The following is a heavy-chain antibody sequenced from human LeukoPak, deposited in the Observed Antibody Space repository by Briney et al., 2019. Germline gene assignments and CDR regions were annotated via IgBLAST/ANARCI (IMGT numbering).Heavy chain of an antibody. J-gene: IGHJ4*02. V-gene: IGHV3-33*06. CDR2: IWYDGSNK. D-gene: IGHD6-19*01. CDR1: GFTFSSYG. Sequence: GGPLRLSCAASGFTFSSYGMHWVRQAPGKGLEWVAVIWYDGSNKYYADSVKGRFTISRDNSKNTLYLQMNSLRAEDTAVYYCAKTSRGWYDLDYWGQGTLVTVSS. CDR3: AKTSRGWYDLDY.